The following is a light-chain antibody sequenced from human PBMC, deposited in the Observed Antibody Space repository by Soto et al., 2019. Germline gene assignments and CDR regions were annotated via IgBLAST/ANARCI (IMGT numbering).Light chain of an antibody. CDR2: DKS. CDR1: QGIGDT. V-gene: IGKV3-15*01. CDR3: QRYNNWPLT. J-gene: IGKJ4*01. Sequence: MIMTQYPATLSLSPGEGVTLSCSASQGIGDTLAWYQHKTGQTPRLLIYDKSARATGVPARLSGSRSGQEFTITINSLQSEDFAVYYCQRYNNWPLTFGGGTKVDIK.